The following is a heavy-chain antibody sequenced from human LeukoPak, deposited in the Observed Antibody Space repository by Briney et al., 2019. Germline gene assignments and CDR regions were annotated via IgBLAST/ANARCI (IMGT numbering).Heavy chain of an antibody. Sequence: SETLSLTCTVSGGSISSGGYYWSWIRQPPGKGLEWIGRIYTSGSTNYNPSLKSRVTISVDTSKNQFSLKLSSVTAADTAVYYCARDLADGYFDYWGQGTLVTVSS. CDR3: ARDLADGYFDY. V-gene: IGHV4-61*02. CDR2: IYTSGST. CDR1: GGSISSGGYY. D-gene: IGHD5-24*01. J-gene: IGHJ4*02.